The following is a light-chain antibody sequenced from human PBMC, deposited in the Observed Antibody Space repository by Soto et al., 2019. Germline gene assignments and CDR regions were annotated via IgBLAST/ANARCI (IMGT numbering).Light chain of an antibody. Sequence: EILLTQSPATLSLSPGERATLSCRASQSVRSSLAWYQQKPGQAPRLLIYDASNRATGIPGRFSGSGSGTDFTLTISNLEPEAFAVYYCQQRSSWPWTFGQGAKVEIK. J-gene: IGKJ1*01. CDR3: QQRSSWPWT. CDR2: DAS. V-gene: IGKV3-11*01. CDR1: QSVRSS.